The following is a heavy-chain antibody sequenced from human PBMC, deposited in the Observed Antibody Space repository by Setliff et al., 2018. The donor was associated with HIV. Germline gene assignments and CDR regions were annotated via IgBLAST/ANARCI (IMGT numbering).Heavy chain of an antibody. CDR2: IYPGDSDA. V-gene: IGHV5-51*01. D-gene: IGHD3-22*01. CDR3: ARAPNSPYYSNVWYADH. J-gene: IGHJ5*02. CDR1: GYYVTRYW. Sequence: SLKISCRASGYYVTRYWIGWVRQMPGQGLEWMGVIYPGDSDARYSPSFQGQVTISADKSIGTAYLQWNSLKASDTALYFCARAPNSPYYSNVWYADHWGQGTLVTVSS.